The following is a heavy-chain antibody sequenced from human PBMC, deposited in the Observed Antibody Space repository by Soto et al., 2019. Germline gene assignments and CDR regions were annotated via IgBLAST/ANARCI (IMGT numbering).Heavy chain of an antibody. D-gene: IGHD2-2*01. CDR1: GFTFISYW. CDR2: IKQDGSEK. CDR3: ARDRGYCSSTSCLGGSNWFDP. Sequence: PWGSLRLSCAASGFTFISYWISWFRHSPFKWLEWVANIKQDGSEKYYVDSVKGRFTISRDNAKNSLYLQMNSLRAEDTAVYYCARDRGYCSSTSCLGGSNWFDPWGQGTLVTVSS. V-gene: IGHV3-7*01. J-gene: IGHJ5*02.